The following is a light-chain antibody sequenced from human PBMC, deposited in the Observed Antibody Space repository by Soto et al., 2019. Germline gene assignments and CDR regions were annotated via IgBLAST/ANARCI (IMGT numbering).Light chain of an antibody. CDR2: GAS. J-gene: IGKJ5*01. V-gene: IGKV3D-15*01. CDR3: QQYNNWPLT. CDR1: QSISRY. Sequence: EIVMTQSPATLSVSPGERATLSCRASQSISRYLAWYQQKPGQGPRLLIYGASSRATGTPARFSGSGSGTEFTLTISSLQSEDFAVYYCQQYNNWPLTFGQGTRLEI.